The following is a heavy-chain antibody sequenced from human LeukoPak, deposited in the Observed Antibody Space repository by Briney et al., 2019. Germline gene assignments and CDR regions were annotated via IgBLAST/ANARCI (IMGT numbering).Heavy chain of an antibody. V-gene: IGHV3-11*01. J-gene: IGHJ4*02. Sequence: GGSLRLSCAASGFTFSDYYMTWIRQAPGKGLEWISYICSGGRTMYYTDSVKGRFTISRDNAKNSLYLQMNSLSAEDTAMYYCAKGEYYDILTGYYQFDYWGQGTLVTVSS. CDR1: GFTFSDYY. CDR3: AKGEYYDILTGYYQFDY. D-gene: IGHD3-9*01. CDR2: ICSGGRTM.